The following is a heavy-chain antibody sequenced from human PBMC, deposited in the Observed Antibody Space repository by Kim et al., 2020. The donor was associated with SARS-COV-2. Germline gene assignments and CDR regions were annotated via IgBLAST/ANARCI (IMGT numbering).Heavy chain of an antibody. Sequence: VKGRFTISRDNAKNSLYLQMNSLRAEDTAVYYCARATNYYGSGSYYHFDYWGQGILVTVSS. CDR3: ARATNYYGSGSYYHFDY. D-gene: IGHD3-10*01. V-gene: IGHV3-7*04. J-gene: IGHJ4*02.